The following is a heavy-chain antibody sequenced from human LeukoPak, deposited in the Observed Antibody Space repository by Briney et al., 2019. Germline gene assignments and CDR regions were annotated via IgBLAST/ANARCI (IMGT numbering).Heavy chain of an antibody. CDR3: ARELYSSSSVYPYYYMDV. V-gene: IGHV3-48*01. CDR2: ISSSSSTK. J-gene: IGHJ6*03. D-gene: IGHD6-6*01. Sequence: PGGSLRLSCAASGFTFSSYSMNWVRQAPGKGLEWVSYISSSSSTKYYADSVKGRFSISRDNAKNSLYLQMNSLRAEDTAVYYRARELYSSSSVYPYYYMDVWGKGTTVTVSS. CDR1: GFTFSSYS.